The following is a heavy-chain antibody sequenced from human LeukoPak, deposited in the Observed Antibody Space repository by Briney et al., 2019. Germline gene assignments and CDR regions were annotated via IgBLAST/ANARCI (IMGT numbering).Heavy chain of an antibody. D-gene: IGHD4-11*01. CDR3: AKDAERGLDYSNSLEH. V-gene: IGHV3-33*06. CDR2: IWSDATNQ. J-gene: IGHJ4*02. Sequence: GGSLRLSCEAIQLNLLNFGMDGVRQAPGKGLEWVAVIWSDATNQYHGDSVKGRFTIFRDNFKKPVSLQMDRLSEEVAHLYVFAKDAERGLDYSNSLEHWGQGSLVTVSS. CDR1: QLNLLNFG.